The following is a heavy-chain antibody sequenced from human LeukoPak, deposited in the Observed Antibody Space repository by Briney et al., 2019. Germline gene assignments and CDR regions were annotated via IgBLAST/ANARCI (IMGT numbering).Heavy chain of an antibody. CDR3: AREGYCSTTSCAYGMDV. Sequence: GSLRLSFAASGFTFDDYGMSWVRHVPGKGLEWVSGINWNGGSTGYADSVKGRFTISRDNAKDSLYLQMNSLRAEDTAFYYCAREGYCSTTSCAYGMDVWGQGTTVTVSS. CDR1: GFTFDDYG. D-gene: IGHD2-2*01. CDR2: INWNGGST. J-gene: IGHJ6*02. V-gene: IGHV3-20*03.